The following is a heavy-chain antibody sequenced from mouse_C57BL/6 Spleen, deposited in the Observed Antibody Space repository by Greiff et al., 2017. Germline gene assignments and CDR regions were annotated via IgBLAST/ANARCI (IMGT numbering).Heavy chain of an antibody. Sequence: DVKLQESGPGLVKPSQSLSLTCSVTGYSITSGYYWNWIRQFPGNKLEWMGYISYDGSNNYNPSLKNRISITRDTSKNQFFLKLNSVTTEDTATYYCAREDYDYDGLAYWGQGTLVTVSA. D-gene: IGHD2-4*01. CDR1: GYSITSGYY. CDR2: ISYDGSN. CDR3: AREDYDYDGLAY. V-gene: IGHV3-6*01. J-gene: IGHJ3*01.